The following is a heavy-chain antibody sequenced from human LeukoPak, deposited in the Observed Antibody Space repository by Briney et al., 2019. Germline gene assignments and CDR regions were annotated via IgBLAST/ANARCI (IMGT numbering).Heavy chain of an antibody. CDR2: ISGSGGST. CDR3: AKARTGTTWNYFDY. D-gene: IGHD1-1*01. J-gene: IGHJ4*02. CDR1: GFTFSSDA. Sequence: SGGSLRLSCAASGFTFSSDAMSWVRQAPGKGLEWVSAISGSGGSTYYADSVKGRFTISRDNSKNTLYLQMNSLRAEDTAVYYCAKARTGTTWNYFDYWGQGTLVTVSS. V-gene: IGHV3-23*01.